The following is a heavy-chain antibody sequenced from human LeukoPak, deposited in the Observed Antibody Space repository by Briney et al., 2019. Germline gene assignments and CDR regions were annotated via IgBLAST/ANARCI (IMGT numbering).Heavy chain of an antibody. CDR2: IYSGGST. V-gene: IGHV3-53*01. CDR1: GFTVSSNY. D-gene: IGHD3-10*01. CDR3: AKVMEGYFDY. J-gene: IGHJ4*02. Sequence: GGSLRLSCAASGFTVSSNYMSWVRQAPGKGLEWVSVIYSGGSTYYADSVKGRFTISRDNSKNTLYLQMDSLRAEDTAVYYCAKVMEGYFDYWGQGTLVTVSS.